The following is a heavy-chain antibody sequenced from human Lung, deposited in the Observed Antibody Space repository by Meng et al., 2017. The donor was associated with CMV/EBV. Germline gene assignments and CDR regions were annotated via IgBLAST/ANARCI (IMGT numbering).Heavy chain of an antibody. CDR3: ARDQGSYEQLAPDYYYGMDV. CDR2: ITSASRYI. V-gene: IGHV3-21*01. CDR1: GFTFGFYS. J-gene: IGHJ6*02. D-gene: IGHD1-1*01. Sequence: LKISXAASGFTFGFYSLNWVRQAPGKGLEWVASITSASRYIFYADSVRGRFTVSRDNAKNSIYLQMNSLRAEDTAVYYCARDQGSYEQLAPDYYYGMDVWGRGXTVTVSS.